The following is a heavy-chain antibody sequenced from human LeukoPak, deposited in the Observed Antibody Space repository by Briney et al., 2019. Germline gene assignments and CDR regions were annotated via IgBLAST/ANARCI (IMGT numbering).Heavy chain of an antibody. D-gene: IGHD3-22*01. V-gene: IGHV3-30*04. CDR2: ISYDGSNK. CDR3: ARARMFEGVTMIVRY. J-gene: IGHJ4*02. Sequence: PGRSLRLSCAASGFTFSSYAMHWVRQAPGKGLEWVAVISYDGSNKYYADSVKGRFTISRDNSKNTLYLQMNSLRAEDTAVYYCARARMFEGVTMIVRYWGQGTLVTVSS. CDR1: GFTFSSYA.